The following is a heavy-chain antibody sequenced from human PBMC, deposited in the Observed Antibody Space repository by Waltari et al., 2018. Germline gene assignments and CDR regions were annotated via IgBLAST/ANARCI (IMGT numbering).Heavy chain of an antibody. J-gene: IGHJ3*02. CDR1: GGSISSSSYY. V-gene: IGHV4-39*01. Sequence: QLQLQESGPGLVKPSETLSLTCTVSGGSISSSSYYWGWIRQPPGKGLEWIGSIYYSGSTYYNPSLKSRVTISVDTSKNQFSLKLSSVTAADTAVYYCAGPVAASDAFDIWGQGTMVTVSS. CDR2: IYYSGST. D-gene: IGHD2-15*01. CDR3: AGPVAASDAFDI.